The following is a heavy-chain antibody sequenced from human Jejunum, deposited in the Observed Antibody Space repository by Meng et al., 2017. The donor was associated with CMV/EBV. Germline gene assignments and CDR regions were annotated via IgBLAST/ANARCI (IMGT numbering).Heavy chain of an antibody. CDR2: ITSGNGYI. D-gene: IGHD6-19*01. CDR3: ARAGLYGSGLGY. V-gene: IGHV3-21*01. Sequence: ASGFTFNTYTMNWVRQAPGKGLEWVSSITSGNGYIFYADSVKGRFTISRDNAKNSLYLQMNSLRAEDTAVYYCARAGLYGSGLGYWGQGTLVTVSS. CDR1: GFTFNTYT. J-gene: IGHJ4*01.